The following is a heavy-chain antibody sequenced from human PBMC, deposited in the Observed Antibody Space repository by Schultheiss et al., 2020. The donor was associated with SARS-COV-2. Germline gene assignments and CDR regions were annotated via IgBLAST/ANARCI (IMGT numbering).Heavy chain of an antibody. CDR2: IYYSGSA. CDR3: ARRSDWDRGGMDV. J-gene: IGHJ6*02. CDR1: GGSISSGDYY. D-gene: IGHD6-25*01. Sequence: TLSLTCTVSGGSISSGDYYWSWIRQPPGKGLEWIGYIYYSGSANYNPSLESRVTMSVDTSKNQFSLRMRFVTAADTAVYYCARRSDWDRGGMDVWGQGTTVTVSS. V-gene: IGHV4-61*08.